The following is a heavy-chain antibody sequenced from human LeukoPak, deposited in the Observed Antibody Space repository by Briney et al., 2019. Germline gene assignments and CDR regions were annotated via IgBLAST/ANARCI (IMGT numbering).Heavy chain of an antibody. CDR1: GYTFTSYG. J-gene: IGHJ4*02. V-gene: IGHV1-18*01. CDR2: ISAYNGNT. CDR3: ARGPYYYGSVSDYTDY. D-gene: IGHD3-10*01. Sequence: ASVKVSCTASGYTFTSYGIGWVRQAPGQGLEWMGWISAYNGNTNYAQKLQGRVTMTTDTSTSTAYMELRSLRSDDTAVYYCARGPYYYGSVSDYTDYWGQGTLVTVSS.